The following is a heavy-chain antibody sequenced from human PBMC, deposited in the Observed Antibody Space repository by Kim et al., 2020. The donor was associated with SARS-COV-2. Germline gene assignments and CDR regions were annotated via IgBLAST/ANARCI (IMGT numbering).Heavy chain of an antibody. J-gene: IGHJ4*02. V-gene: IGHV1-69*01. D-gene: IGHD2-21*02. Sequence: FQDRVTIDADESTSTAYMELSSLRSEDTAVYYCARAPPKYGGNSGGYFDYWGQGTLVTVSS. CDR3: ARAPPKYGGNSGGYFDY.